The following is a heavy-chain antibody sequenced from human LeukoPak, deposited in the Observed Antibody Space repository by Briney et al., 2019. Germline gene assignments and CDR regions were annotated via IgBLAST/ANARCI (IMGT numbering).Heavy chain of an antibody. CDR2: INPNSGGT. V-gene: IGHV1-2*06. J-gene: IGHJ4*02. Sequence: ASVKVSCKXSGYTFTGNYMHWVQQAPGQGLEWMGRINPNSGGTNCAQKFQGRVTMTRDTSISTAYMELSRLRSDDTAVYYCARGSSSWYEFDYWGQGTLVTVSS. CDR3: ARGSSSWYEFDY. CDR1: GYTFTGNY. D-gene: IGHD6-13*01.